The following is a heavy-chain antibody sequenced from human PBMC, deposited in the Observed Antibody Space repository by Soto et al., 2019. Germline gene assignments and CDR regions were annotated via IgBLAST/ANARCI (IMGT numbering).Heavy chain of an antibody. Sequence: SETLSLTCSVSVGSISSDDYYWTWIRQPPGEGLEWIGYIYYTGRTSSTPSLESRVTISIDTSKNQFSLKLSSVSAADTAVYYCAREGSSSPEYFDFWGPGTLVTVSS. CDR1: VGSISSDDYY. D-gene: IGHD2-15*01. CDR2: IYYTGRT. J-gene: IGHJ4*02. V-gene: IGHV4-30-4*01. CDR3: AREGSSSPEYFDF.